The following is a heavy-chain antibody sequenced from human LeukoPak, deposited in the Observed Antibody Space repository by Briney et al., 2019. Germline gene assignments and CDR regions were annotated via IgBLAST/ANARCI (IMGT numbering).Heavy chain of an antibody. D-gene: IGHD3-3*01. CDR2: VPTSGGIT. Sequence: HPGGSLRLSCADSGFSFSTYGMSWVRQAPGKGLEWVSGVPTSGGITYYADSVKGRFTISRDNSKNTLHLQMNSLRDEDTAVYYCARSYDFWDYYYMDVWGKGTTVTVSS. CDR1: GFSFSTYG. J-gene: IGHJ6*03. V-gene: IGHV3-23*01. CDR3: ARSYDFWDYYYMDV.